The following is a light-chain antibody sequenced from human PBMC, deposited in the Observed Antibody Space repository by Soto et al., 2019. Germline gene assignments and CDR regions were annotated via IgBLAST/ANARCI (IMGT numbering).Light chain of an antibody. J-gene: IGKJ1*01. CDR2: DAS. CDR1: QTISNY. Sequence: DIQMTQSPSTLSGSVGDRVTITCRASQTISNYLAWYQQKPGQTPKLLIYDASTLETGIPSRFSGSGSGTDFTLTISSLQPGDFAAYYCQHYNSYPGTFGQGTKVELK. V-gene: IGKV1-5*01. CDR3: QHYNSYPGT.